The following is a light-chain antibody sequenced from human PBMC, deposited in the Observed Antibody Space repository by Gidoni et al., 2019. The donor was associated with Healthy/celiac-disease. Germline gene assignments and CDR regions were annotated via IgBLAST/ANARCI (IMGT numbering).Light chain of an antibody. CDR3: QSYDSSLSGSV. Sequence: QAVLTQAPPVSGAPGQRVTISCTGSRSNIGAVYDVHWYQLLPGTAPQLLIYGNRNRPSGVPDRFSGSKSANSASLAITGLQAEDEADYYCQSYDSSLSGSVFGGGTKLTVL. V-gene: IGLV1-40*01. J-gene: IGLJ3*02. CDR2: GNR. CDR1: RSNIGAVYD.